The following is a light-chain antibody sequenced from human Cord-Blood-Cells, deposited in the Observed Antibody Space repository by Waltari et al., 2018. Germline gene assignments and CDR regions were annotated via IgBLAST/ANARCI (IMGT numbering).Light chain of an antibody. V-gene: IGKV1-5*03. CDR3: QQDKRYAQWT. Sequence: DIQMTQSPSTLSASVGDRVTITCRASQSISSWLAWYQQKPGKAPKLLIYKASSLESGVPSRVSGSGSGTEFTVTISSLQPDQFATYYCQQDKRYAQWTFGQGTKVEIK. J-gene: IGKJ1*01. CDR2: KAS. CDR1: QSISSW.